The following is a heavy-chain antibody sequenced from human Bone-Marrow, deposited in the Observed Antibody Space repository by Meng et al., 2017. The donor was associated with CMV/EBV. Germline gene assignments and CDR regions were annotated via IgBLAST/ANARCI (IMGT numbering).Heavy chain of an antibody. Sequence: ASVKVSCKASGYTFTSYDINWVRQATGQGLEWMGWMNPNSGNTNYAQKLQGRVTMTTDTSTSTAYMELRSLRSDDTAVYYCARGDSSSWYLYWGQGTLVTVSS. J-gene: IGHJ4*02. D-gene: IGHD6-13*01. CDR1: GYTFTSYD. CDR2: MNPNSGNT. V-gene: IGHV1-18*01. CDR3: ARGDSSSWYLY.